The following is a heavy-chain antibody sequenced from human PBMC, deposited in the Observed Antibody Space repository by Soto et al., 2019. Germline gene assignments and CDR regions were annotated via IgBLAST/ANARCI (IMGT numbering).Heavy chain of an antibody. Sequence: ASVKVSGKASGYTFSDYYIHWVRQAPGQGLEWMGWINPNSGGTKYAPKFQGGVTMTRDTSITTAYMELSRLRSGDTAVYYCAREPATAKPEGVDFWGQGTLVTVSS. CDR2: INPNSGGT. J-gene: IGHJ4*02. V-gene: IGHV1-2*02. D-gene: IGHD1-1*01. CDR3: AREPATAKPEGVDF. CDR1: GYTFSDYY.